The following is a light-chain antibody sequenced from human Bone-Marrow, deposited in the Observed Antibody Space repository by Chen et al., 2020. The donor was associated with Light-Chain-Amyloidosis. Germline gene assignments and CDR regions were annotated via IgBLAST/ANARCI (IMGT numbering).Light chain of an antibody. CDR2: RYT. Sequence: SYELTQPPSVSVSPGQTARITCSGDDLPTKYAYWYQQKPGQAPVLVIHRYTERPSGISERFPGSSSGTTATLTISRVQAEDEADYHCQSADSSGTYEVIFGGGTKLTVL. CDR3: QSADSSGTYEVI. CDR1: DLPTKY. V-gene: IGLV3-25*03. J-gene: IGLJ2*01.